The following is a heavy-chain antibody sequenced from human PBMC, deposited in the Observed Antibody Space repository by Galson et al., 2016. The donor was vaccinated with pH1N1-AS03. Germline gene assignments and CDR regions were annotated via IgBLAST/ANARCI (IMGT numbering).Heavy chain of an antibody. CDR3: AHSRVAVEASGAFEV. CDR2: IYWNEDK. D-gene: IGHD6-19*01. CDR1: GFSLTTMREG. V-gene: IGHV2-5*01. Sequence: PALVKPTQTLTLTCTVTGFSLTTMREGVGWIRQPPGKALEWLALIYWNEDKRFSQSLKNRLTITKDTSKNEVVLTMTNRDPADTGTYYFAHSRVAVEASGAFEVWGQGTTGTVSS. J-gene: IGHJ3*01.